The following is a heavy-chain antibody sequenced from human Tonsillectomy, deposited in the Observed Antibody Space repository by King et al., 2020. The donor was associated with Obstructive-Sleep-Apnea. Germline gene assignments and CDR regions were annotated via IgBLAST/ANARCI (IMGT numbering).Heavy chain of an antibody. V-gene: IGHV3-66*04. Sequence: VQLVESGGGLVQPGGSLRLSCAASGFTLSSNYMNWVRQAPGKGLEWVSLISSGGTTYYTDSVKSRFTISRDNSQNTLYLQMNSLGAEDTAVYYCARLWQQWKSVFDYWGQGTLVTVSS. CDR1: GFTLSSNY. CDR3: ARLWQQWKSVFDY. CDR2: ISSGGTT. J-gene: IGHJ4*02. D-gene: IGHD6-19*01.